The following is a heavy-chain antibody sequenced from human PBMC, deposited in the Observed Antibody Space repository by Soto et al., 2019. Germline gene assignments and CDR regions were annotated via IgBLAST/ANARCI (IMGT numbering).Heavy chain of an antibody. J-gene: IGHJ3*02. CDR2: MNPNSDDT. Sequence: QVQLVQSGAEVKKPGASVKVSCKASGYSFTSHDINWVRQATGQGLEWVGWMNPNSDDTAYAQKFQGRVTMTRDTSISTSYMELSSLRSEDTAVYYCSRVRNWREQAFDIWGQGTMVTVSS. CDR1: GYSFTSHD. V-gene: IGHV1-8*01. D-gene: IGHD1-1*01. CDR3: SRVRNWREQAFDI.